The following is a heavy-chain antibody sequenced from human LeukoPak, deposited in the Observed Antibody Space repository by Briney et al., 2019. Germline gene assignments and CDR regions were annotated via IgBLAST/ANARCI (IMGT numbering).Heavy chain of an antibody. J-gene: IGHJ4*02. CDR3: ARWLQISYYFDY. CDR2: ISGGGSIT. CDR1: GFTFRSYA. V-gene: IGHV3-23*01. D-gene: IGHD5-12*01. Sequence: GGSLRLSCAASGFTFRSYAIHWVRQAPGKGLEWVSGISGGGSITYYADSVKGRFTISRDNSKNTVYLQMNSLRAEDTAEYFCARWLQISYYFDYWGQGTLVTVSS.